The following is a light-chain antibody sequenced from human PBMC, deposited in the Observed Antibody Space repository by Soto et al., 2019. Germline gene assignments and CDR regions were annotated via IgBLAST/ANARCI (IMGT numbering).Light chain of an antibody. CDR1: QRVSRTY. V-gene: IGKV3-20*01. Sequence: EIGLTQSPGTLSLSPGERATLSCRASQRVSRTYLAWYQQKPGQAPRLLIYEASSRATGSPDRFSGGGSGTDFMLTSSRLEPEDCAVYYCQHQGTFGPGTKVEIK. J-gene: IGKJ1*01. CDR2: EAS. CDR3: QHQGT.